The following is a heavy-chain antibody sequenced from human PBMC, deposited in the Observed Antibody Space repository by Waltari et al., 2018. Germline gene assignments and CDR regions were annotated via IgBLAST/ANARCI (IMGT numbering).Heavy chain of an antibody. Sequence: EVQLVQSGAEVKKPGATVKISCKASGYTFTDYYMHWVHQAPGKGLEWMGRVVPEDGETIYAEKFQGRVTITADTSTDTAYMGLSSLRSEDTAVYYCATANNHYYHSPFSDYWGQGTLVTVSS. CDR1: GYTFTDYY. CDR3: ATANNHYYHSPFSDY. D-gene: IGHD3-22*01. CDR2: VVPEDGET. V-gene: IGHV1-69-2*01. J-gene: IGHJ4*02.